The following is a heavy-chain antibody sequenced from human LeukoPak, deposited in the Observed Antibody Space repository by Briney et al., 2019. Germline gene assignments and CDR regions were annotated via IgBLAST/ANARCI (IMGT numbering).Heavy chain of an antibody. CDR3: ARLGAGYSSSWFVQSDY. V-gene: IGHV4-4*07. CDR2: IHTSGST. Sequence: SETLSLTCTVSGGSISSYYWSWIRQPAGKGLEWIGRIHTSGSTNYNPSLKSRVTISVDTSKNQFSLKLSSVTAADTAVYYCARLGAGYSSSWFVQSDYWGQGTLVTVSS. J-gene: IGHJ4*02. CDR1: GGSISSYY. D-gene: IGHD6-13*01.